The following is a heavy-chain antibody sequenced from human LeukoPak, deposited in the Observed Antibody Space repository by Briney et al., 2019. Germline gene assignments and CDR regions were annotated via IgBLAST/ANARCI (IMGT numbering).Heavy chain of an antibody. V-gene: IGHV4-61*02. CDR2: IYTSGST. CDR3: ARDRAGLYYYMDV. Sequence: SETLSLTCTVSGGSISSGSYYWSWIRQPAGKGLEWIGRIYTSGSTNYNPSLKSRVTISVDTSKNQFSLKLSSVTAADTAVYYCARDRAGLYYYMDVWGKGTTVTVSS. CDR1: GGSISSGSYY. J-gene: IGHJ6*03.